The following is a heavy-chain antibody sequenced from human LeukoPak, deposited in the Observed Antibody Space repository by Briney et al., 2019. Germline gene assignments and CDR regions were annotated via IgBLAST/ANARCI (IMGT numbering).Heavy chain of an antibody. D-gene: IGHD5-24*01. CDR1: GFSSNSYW. V-gene: IGHV3-74*01. Sequence: GGSLRLSCAASGFSSNSYWMHWARQAPGKGLVWVARINGDGSSINYADSVKGRFTISRDNAKNTLYLQMNSLRAEDTAVYYCASTNYRGGTTGYNWFDPWGQGTLVTVSS. CDR2: INGDGSSI. J-gene: IGHJ5*02. CDR3: ASTNYRGGTTGYNWFDP.